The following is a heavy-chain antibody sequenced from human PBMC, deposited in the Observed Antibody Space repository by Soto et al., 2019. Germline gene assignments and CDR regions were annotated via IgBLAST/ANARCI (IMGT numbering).Heavy chain of an antibody. D-gene: IGHD4-4*01. Sequence: PGGSLRLSCAGTGFTFLTHTMNWVRQAPGKGLEWVSSISPTGTFIYYTDSVKGRFTIFRDNAKYSLSLQMNSLRAEDTAVYYCARGPENNSNYPLDYWGQGTLVTVSS. CDR2: ISPTGTFI. CDR1: GFTFLTHT. V-gene: IGHV3-21*01. J-gene: IGHJ4*02. CDR3: ARGPENNSNYPLDY.